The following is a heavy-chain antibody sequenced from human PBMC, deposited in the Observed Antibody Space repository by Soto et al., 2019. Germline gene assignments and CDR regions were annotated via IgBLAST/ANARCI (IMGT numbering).Heavy chain of an antibody. V-gene: IGHV1-18*04. Sequence: ASVKVSCKASGYTFTSYGISWVRQAPGQGLEWMGWISAYNGNTNYAQKLQGRVTMTTDTSTSTAYMELRSLRSDDTAVYYCARDHRGYVVAPSDGYYYYGMDVWCQGTTVTVSS. D-gene: IGHD2-2*01. CDR2: ISAYNGNT. CDR1: GYTFTSYG. CDR3: ARDHRGYVVAPSDGYYYYGMDV. J-gene: IGHJ6*02.